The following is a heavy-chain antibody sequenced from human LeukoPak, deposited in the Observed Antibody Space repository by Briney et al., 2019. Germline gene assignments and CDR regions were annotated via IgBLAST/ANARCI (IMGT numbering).Heavy chain of an antibody. CDR1: RFTVSSNY. Sequence: GGSLRLSCAASRFTVSSNYMNWVRQAPGKGLEWVSVIYSDGSTYYADSVKGRFTISRDNAKNSLFLQMNTLRAEDTAVYYCARDPYSSTWSYGMDVWGQGTTVTVSS. D-gene: IGHD6-6*01. V-gene: IGHV3-53*01. CDR3: ARDPYSSTWSYGMDV. J-gene: IGHJ6*02. CDR2: IYSDGST.